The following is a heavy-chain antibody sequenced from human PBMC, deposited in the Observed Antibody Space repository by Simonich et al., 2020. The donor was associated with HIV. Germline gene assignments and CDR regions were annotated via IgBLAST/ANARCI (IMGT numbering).Heavy chain of an antibody. Sequence: QVQLQQWGAGLLKPSETLSLTCAVYGGSFSGYYWSWIRQPPGKGPEWIGEINHRGSTNYNPSLKSRVTISVDTSKNQFSLKLSSVTAADTAVYYCPRRHPTTVTTPYFDYWGQGTLVTVSS. CDR2: INHRGST. CDR3: PRRHPTTVTTPYFDY. CDR1: GGSFSGYY. D-gene: IGHD4-17*01. J-gene: IGHJ4*02. V-gene: IGHV4-34*01.